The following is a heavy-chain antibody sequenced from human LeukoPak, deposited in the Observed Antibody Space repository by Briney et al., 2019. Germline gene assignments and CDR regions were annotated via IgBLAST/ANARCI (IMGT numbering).Heavy chain of an antibody. V-gene: IGHV4-4*07. CDR1: GSPISGYY. CDR2: IYSSGST. J-gene: IGHJ2*01. CDR3: AREDYDLSGRSWFFDL. Sequence: SETLSLTFTSSGSPISGYYWSWIRPPAGKGLEWVGRIYSSGSTIYIRCLKGRVTMQLDTSKREFSLWLRSLTAADRAVYYCAREDYDLSGRSWFFDLWGRGSLVTVSS. D-gene: IGHD3-22*01.